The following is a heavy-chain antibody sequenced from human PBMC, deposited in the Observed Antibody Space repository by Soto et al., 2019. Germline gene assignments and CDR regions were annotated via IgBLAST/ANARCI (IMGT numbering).Heavy chain of an antibody. V-gene: IGHV3-30*18. D-gene: IGHD6-13*01. CDR1: GFTFSSYG. CDR2: ISYDGSNK. Sequence: QVQLVESGGGVVQPGRSLRLSCAASGFTFSSYGMHWVRQAPGKGLEWVAVISYDGSNKYYADSVKGRFTISRDNSKNTLYLKMNSLRAEDTAVYYCAKNSIAAAHNWFDPWGQGTLVTVSS. J-gene: IGHJ5*02. CDR3: AKNSIAAAHNWFDP.